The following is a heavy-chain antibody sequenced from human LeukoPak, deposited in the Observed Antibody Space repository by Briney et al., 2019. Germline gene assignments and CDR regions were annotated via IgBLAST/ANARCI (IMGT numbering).Heavy chain of an antibody. D-gene: IGHD4-17*01. CDR2: IESNSGGT. Sequence: ASVTVSCMASGYTFSGYYMHWVRRAPGQGFEWMRRIESNSGGTNYAQIFQGRVTMTRDTSISTVYMELMNLRSDDTAVYYCAREMNYDDYRTSDYWGQGPLVTVSS. CDR3: AREMNYDDYRTSDY. J-gene: IGHJ4*02. V-gene: IGHV1-2*02. CDR1: GYTFSGYY.